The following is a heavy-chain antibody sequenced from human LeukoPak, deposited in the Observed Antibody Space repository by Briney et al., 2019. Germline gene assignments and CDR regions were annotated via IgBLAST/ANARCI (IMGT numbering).Heavy chain of an antibody. J-gene: IGHJ4*02. D-gene: IGHD2-15*01. CDR3: ASAEGGYCSGGSCYPGAFDY. CDR1: GFTFSSYG. CDR2: ISYDGSNK. Sequence: PGGSLRLSCAASGFTFSSYGMHWVRQAPGKGLEWVAVISYDGSNKYYADSVKGRFTISRDNSKSTLYLQMNSLRAEDTAVYYCASAEGGYCSGGSCYPGAFDYWGQGTLVTVSS. V-gene: IGHV3-30*03.